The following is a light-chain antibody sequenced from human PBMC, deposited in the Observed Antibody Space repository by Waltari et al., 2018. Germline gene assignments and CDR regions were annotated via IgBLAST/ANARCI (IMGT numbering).Light chain of an antibody. CDR1: QSVSSPY. Sequence: EIVLTQSPGPLSLSTVERANLSCRASQSVSSPYLAWYQQKPGQAPRLLIYGASSRATGIPDRFSGSGSGTDFTLTINRLEPEDFAVYYCQQYGSSSYTFGQGTKLEIK. J-gene: IGKJ2*01. V-gene: IGKV3-20*01. CDR2: GAS. CDR3: QQYGSSSYT.